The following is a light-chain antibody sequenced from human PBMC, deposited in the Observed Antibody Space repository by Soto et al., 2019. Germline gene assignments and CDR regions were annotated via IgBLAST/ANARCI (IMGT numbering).Light chain of an antibody. V-gene: IGKV1-6*01. CDR1: QGIAKD. Sequence: AIQLTQSPSSLSASVGDRVTITCRASQGIAKDLGWYQQKPGKAPRLLIFGASFLQSGVPSRFSGSGSGTDFTITINGLQPEDFATYYCLQNYYSFRTFGQGTQVEIK. J-gene: IGKJ1*01. CDR3: LQNYYSFRT. CDR2: GAS.